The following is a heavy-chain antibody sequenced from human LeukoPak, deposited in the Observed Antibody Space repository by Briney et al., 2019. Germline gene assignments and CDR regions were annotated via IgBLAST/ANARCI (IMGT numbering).Heavy chain of an antibody. CDR3: AREGDGYNSPIDY. J-gene: IGHJ4*02. V-gene: IGHV3-21*01. Sequence: GGSLRLSCAASGFTFSTYSMNWVRQAPGKGLEWVSSISSSSSYIYYADSVKGRFTISRDNAKNSLYLQMNSLRAEDTAVYYCAREGDGYNSPIDYWGQGTPVTVSS. CDR1: GFTFSTYS. CDR2: ISSSSSYI. D-gene: IGHD5-24*01.